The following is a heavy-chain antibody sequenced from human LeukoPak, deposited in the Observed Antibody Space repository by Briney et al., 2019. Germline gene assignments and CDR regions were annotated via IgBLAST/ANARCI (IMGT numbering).Heavy chain of an antibody. V-gene: IGHV3-30*02. CDR2: IRYDGSNK. J-gene: IGHJ3*02. D-gene: IGHD3-10*01. Sequence: GGSLRLSCAASGFTFSSYGMHWVRQAPGKGLEWVAFIRYDGSNKYYADSVKGRFTISRDNSKNTLYLQMNSLRAEDTAVYYCANGKYYYGSGSYFRRGDAFDIWGQGTMVTVSS. CDR3: ANGKYYYGSGSYFRRGDAFDI. CDR1: GFTFSSYG.